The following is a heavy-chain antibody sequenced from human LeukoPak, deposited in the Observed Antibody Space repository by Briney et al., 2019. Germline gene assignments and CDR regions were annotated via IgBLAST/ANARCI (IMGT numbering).Heavy chain of an antibody. CDR2: INPNSGGT. D-gene: IGHD1-26*01. V-gene: IGHV1-2*02. CDR3: ARDKASFRELIAAFDI. J-gene: IGHJ3*02. Sequence: ASVKVSCKASGYTFTGYYMHWVRQAPGQGLEWMGWINPNSGGTNYAQKFQGRFTMTRDTAISTAYMELSRLRSDDTAVYYCARDKASFRELIAAFDIWGQGTMVTVSS. CDR1: GYTFTGYY.